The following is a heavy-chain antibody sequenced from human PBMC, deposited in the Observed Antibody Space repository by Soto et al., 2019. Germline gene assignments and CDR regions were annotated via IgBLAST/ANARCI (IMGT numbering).Heavy chain of an antibody. V-gene: IGHV4-59*01. CDR1: GGSISSYY. D-gene: IGHD5-12*01. CDR2: IYYSGST. J-gene: IGHJ3*02. Sequence: SETLSLTCTVSGGSISSYYWSWIRQPPGKGLEWIGYIYYSGSTNYNPSLKSRVTISVDTSKNQFSLKLSSVTAADTAVYYCARDQREKRWLQFYRPRAFDIWGQGTMVTVS. CDR3: ARDQREKRWLQFYRPRAFDI.